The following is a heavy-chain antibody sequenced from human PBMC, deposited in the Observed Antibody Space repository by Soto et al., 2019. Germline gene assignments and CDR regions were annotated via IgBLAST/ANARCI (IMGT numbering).Heavy chain of an antibody. CDR2: TYYRSKWYN. CDR3: ARDGSGFHWYFDL. CDR1: GDSVSSKSAT. V-gene: IGHV6-1*01. Sequence: SQTLSLTCAISGDSVSSKSATWSWIGQSPSRGLEWLGRTYYRSKWYNDYAVSVKGRIVINSDASKNQFSLQLNSVTPEDTAVYYCARDGSGFHWYFDLWGRGTPVTVSS. D-gene: IGHD5-12*01. J-gene: IGHJ2*01.